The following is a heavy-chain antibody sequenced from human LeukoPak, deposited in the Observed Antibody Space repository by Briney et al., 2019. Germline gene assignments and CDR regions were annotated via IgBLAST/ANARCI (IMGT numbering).Heavy chain of an antibody. Sequence: PGGSLRLSCAASGFTFSNAWMSWVRQAPGKGLEWVGRIKSKTDGGTTDYAAPVKGRFTISRDDSKNTLYLQMNSLKTEDTAVYYCSTDCSSTRCYKYYYYYMDVWGKGTTVTVSS. CDR3: STDCSSTRCYKYYYYYMDV. V-gene: IGHV3-15*01. J-gene: IGHJ6*03. CDR1: GFTFSNAW. D-gene: IGHD2-2*02. CDR2: IKSKTDGGTT.